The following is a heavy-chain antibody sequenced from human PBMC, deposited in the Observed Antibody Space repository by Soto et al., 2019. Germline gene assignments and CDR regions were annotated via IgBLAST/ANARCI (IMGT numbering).Heavy chain of an antibody. Sequence: AXVKGSCKASGYTFTSYDIHWVRQATGQGLEWMGWMNPNSGNTGYAQKFQGRVTMTRNTSISTAYMELSSLRSEDTAVYYCARGIAAAGSWGQGTLVTVSS. CDR2: MNPNSGNT. V-gene: IGHV1-8*01. CDR3: ARGIAAAGS. D-gene: IGHD6-13*01. CDR1: GYTFTSYD. J-gene: IGHJ5*02.